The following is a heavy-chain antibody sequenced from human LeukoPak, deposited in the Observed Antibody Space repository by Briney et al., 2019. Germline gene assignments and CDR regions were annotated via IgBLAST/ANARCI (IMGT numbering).Heavy chain of an antibody. CDR2: INQHGRET. D-gene: IGHD3-10*01. Sequence: GGSLRLSCAASSFTFSNYWMSWVRQAPGKGLEWVANINQHGRETYYVDSVKGRFTISRDNAKNSLYLLMNSLRAEDTAVYYCARVRGAPYYFDYWGQGTLVTVSS. J-gene: IGHJ4*02. CDR3: ARVRGAPYYFDY. V-gene: IGHV3-7*04. CDR1: SFTFSNYW.